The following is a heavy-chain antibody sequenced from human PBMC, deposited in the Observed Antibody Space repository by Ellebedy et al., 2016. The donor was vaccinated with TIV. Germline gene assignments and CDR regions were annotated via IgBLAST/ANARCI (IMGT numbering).Heavy chain of an antibody. Sequence: AASVKVSCKASGYTFTSYDINWVRQATGQGLEWLGWMNPNSCTTGYAQKFQGRVTITRNTSISTAYMALSSLRSEDTAVDYWARGSGRLLWFGELSHRDYYYYYGMDVWGQGTTVTVSS. V-gene: IGHV1-8*03. CDR1: GYTFTSYD. J-gene: IGHJ6*02. CDR2: MNPNSCTT. D-gene: IGHD3-10*01. CDR3: ARGSGRLLWFGELSHRDYYYYYGMDV.